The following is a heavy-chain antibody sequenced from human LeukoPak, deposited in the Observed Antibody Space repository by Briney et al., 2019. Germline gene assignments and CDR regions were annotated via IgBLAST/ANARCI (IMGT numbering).Heavy chain of an antibody. J-gene: IGHJ6*03. CDR3: ARGGSYCVYYYMDV. V-gene: IGHV4-4*07. Sequence: SETLSLTCTVSDGSISSYYWSWIRQPAGEGLEWIGRFYTSGSTNYNPSLKSQVTISVDKSKNQFSLKRSSVTAADTAVYYCARGGSYCVYYYMDVWGKGTTVTVSS. D-gene: IGHD1-26*01. CDR2: FYTSGST. CDR1: DGSISSYY.